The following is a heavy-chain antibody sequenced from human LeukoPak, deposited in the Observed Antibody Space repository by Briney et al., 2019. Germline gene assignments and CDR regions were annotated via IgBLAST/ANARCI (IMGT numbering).Heavy chain of an antibody. Sequence: PGGSLRLSCAASGFTLSSYAMNWVGQAPGKELEWVSAISGSGGSTYYADSVKGRFTISRDNSKNTLYLQMNSLRAEDTAVYYCAKDPYDFWSGYYRFDYWGQGTLVTVSS. CDR1: GFTLSSYA. V-gene: IGHV3-23*01. CDR2: ISGSGGST. CDR3: AKDPYDFWSGYYRFDY. J-gene: IGHJ4*02. D-gene: IGHD3-3*01.